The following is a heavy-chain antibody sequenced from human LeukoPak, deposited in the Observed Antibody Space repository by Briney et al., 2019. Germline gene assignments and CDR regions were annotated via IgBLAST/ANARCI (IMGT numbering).Heavy chain of an antibody. J-gene: IGHJ6*03. CDR1: GYTFTGYY. V-gene: IGHV1-2*02. CDR3: ARGLGNPGGRYYYYYYMDV. D-gene: IGHD4-23*01. Sequence: ASVKVSCKASGYTFTGYYMHWARQAPGQGLEWMGWINPNSGGTNYAQKFQGRVTMTRDTSISTAYMELSRLRSDDTAVYYCARGLGNPGGRYYYYYYMDVWGKGTTVTVSS. CDR2: INPNSGGT.